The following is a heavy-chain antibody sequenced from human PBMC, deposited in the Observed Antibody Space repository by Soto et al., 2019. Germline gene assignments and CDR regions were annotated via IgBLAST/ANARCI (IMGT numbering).Heavy chain of an antibody. CDR3: ARVGYCGGDCPSGHTDF. V-gene: IGHV1-3*01. Sequence: ASVKVSCKASGYTFTSYAMHWVRQAPGQRLEWMGWINAGNGNTKYSQKFQGRVTITRDTSASTAYMELSSLRSEDTAVYYCARVGYCGGDCPSGHTDFWGPGPLGTRSS. J-gene: IGHJ4*02. CDR1: GYTFTSYA. D-gene: IGHD2-21*01. CDR2: INAGNGNT.